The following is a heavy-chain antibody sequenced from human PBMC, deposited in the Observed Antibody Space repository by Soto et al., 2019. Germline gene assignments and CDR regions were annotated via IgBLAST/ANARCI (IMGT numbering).Heavy chain of an antibody. V-gene: IGHV5-51*01. CDR3: ARLPGSKPYYDFWSGYRYYFDY. J-gene: IGHJ4*02. Sequence: GESLKISCKGSGYSFTSYWIGWVRQMPGKGLEWMGIIYPGDSDTRYSPSFQGQVTISADKSISTAYLQWSSLKASDTAMYYCARLPGSKPYYDFWSGYRYYFDYWGQGTLVTVSS. D-gene: IGHD3-3*01. CDR1: GYSFTSYW. CDR2: IYPGDSDT.